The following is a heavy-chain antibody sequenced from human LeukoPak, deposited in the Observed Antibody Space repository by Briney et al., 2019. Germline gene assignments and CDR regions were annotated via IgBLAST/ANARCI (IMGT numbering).Heavy chain of an antibody. Sequence: GGSLRLSCAASGITFSSYVMNWVRQAPGKGLEWVSGISGSGGSTYYADSVKGRFTISRDNSKNTLYLQMNSLRAEDTAVYYCAKDRAWGLDYWGQGTLVTVSS. CDR1: GITFSSYV. J-gene: IGHJ4*02. D-gene: IGHD7-27*01. CDR3: AKDRAWGLDY. V-gene: IGHV3-23*01. CDR2: ISGSGGST.